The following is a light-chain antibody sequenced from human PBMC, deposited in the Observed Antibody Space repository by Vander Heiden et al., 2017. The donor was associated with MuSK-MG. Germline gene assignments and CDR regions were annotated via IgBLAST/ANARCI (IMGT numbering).Light chain of an antibody. J-gene: IGLJ2*01. CDR1: SLRSYS. CDR3: NSRDSCDSNLGV. V-gene: IGLV3-19*01. Sequence: VFVALGQTLRFTCQGDSLRSYSASWYPQKPGQATGLVNHGNNNQPSGIPGRFSGSSSGNTATLTITGTQAEDEADYYCNSRDSCDSNLGVFGGGTKLTVL. CDR2: GNN.